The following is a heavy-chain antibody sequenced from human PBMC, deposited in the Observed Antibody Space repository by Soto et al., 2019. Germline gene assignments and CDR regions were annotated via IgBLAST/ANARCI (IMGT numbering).Heavy chain of an antibody. CDR1: GGSISSDDYY. Sequence: QVQLQESGPGLVKPSQTLSLTCTVSGGSISSDDYYWSWIRQPPGKGLEWIGYIYYSGSTSYNPSLKSRVTISVDTSKNQFSLKLSSVTAADTAVYYCARDPRIVPKGGFDYWGQGTLVTVSS. J-gene: IGHJ4*02. CDR3: ARDPRIVPKGGFDY. V-gene: IGHV4-30-4*01. CDR2: IYYSGST. D-gene: IGHD2-8*01.